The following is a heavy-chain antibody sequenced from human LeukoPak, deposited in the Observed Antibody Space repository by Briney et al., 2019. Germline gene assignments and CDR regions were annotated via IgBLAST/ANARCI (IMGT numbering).Heavy chain of an antibody. D-gene: IGHD2-15*01. CDR1: GFTFSSYS. J-gene: IGHJ3*02. Sequence: GGSLRLSCAASGFTFSSYSMNWVRQAPGKGLEWVSSISSSSSYIYYADSVKGRFTISRDNAKNSLYLQMNSLRAEDTAVYYCARDQILGYCSGGSCPPDAFDIWGQGTMVTVSS. CDR2: ISSSSSYI. CDR3: ARDQILGYCSGGSCPPDAFDI. V-gene: IGHV3-21*01.